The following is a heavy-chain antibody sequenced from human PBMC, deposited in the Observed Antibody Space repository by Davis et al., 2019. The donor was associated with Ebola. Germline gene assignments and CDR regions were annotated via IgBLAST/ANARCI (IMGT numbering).Heavy chain of an antibody. CDR2: ISSGGGAP. Sequence: ESLKISCAASGFTFSTYAMGWVRQAPGKGLEWVSDISSGGGAPYYADSVKGRFTTFRDNPKNTLYLQMNSLRADDTAVYYCAKQRGVGAIDYDYWGQGTVVTVSS. J-gene: IGHJ4*02. CDR3: AKQRGVGAIDYDY. D-gene: IGHD1-26*01. V-gene: IGHV3-23*01. CDR1: GFTFSTYA.